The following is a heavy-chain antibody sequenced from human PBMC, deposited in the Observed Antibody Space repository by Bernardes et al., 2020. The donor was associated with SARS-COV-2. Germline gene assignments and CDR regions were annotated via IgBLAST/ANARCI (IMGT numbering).Heavy chain of an antibody. V-gene: IGHV3-7*04. D-gene: IGHD2-21*02. CDR3: ARVAYCGGDCYSGFDY. CDR2: IKQDGSEK. CDR1: GFTFSSYW. Sequence: GGSLRLSCAASGFTFSSYWMSWVRQAPGKGLEWVANIKQDGSEKYYVDSVKGRFTISRDNAKNSLYLQMNSLRAEDTAVYYCARVAYCGGDCYSGFDYWGQGTLVTVSS. J-gene: IGHJ4*02.